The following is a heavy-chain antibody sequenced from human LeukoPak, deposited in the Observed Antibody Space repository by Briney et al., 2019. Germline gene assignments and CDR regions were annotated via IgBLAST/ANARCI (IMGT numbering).Heavy chain of an antibody. CDR3: ARYLVGPLVGSYYSHYMDV. CDR2: IYQNDAT. CDR1: GDSIGSGFY. J-gene: IGHJ6*03. D-gene: IGHD2-2*01. Sequence: SETLSLTCTVSGDSIGSGFYWGWIRQSPGKGLQWIATIYQNDATYYNPSLESRVTISLDTSKNHFSLKMSSVTAADTAVYYCARYLVGPLVGSYYSHYMDVWGKGTTVTISS. V-gene: IGHV4-38-2*02.